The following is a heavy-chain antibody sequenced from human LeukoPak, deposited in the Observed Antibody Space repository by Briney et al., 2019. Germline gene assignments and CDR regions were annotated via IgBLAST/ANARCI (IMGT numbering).Heavy chain of an antibody. J-gene: IGHJ3*02. V-gene: IGHV3-23*01. D-gene: IGHD2-15*01. CDR2: ISDSGNSE. Sequence: PGGSLRLSCAPSGFTFSRYAMNWVRQAPGKGLEWVSAISDSGNSEYYADSVKGRFTVSRDKSNNTLFLQVTRLTADDTAVYYRAKDASPLPNVFDIWGQGTKVIVSS. CDR1: GFTFSRYA. CDR3: AKDASPLPNVFDI.